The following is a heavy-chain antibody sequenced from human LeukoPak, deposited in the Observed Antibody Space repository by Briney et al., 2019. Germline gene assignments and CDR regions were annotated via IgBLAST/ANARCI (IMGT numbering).Heavy chain of an antibody. D-gene: IGHD4/OR15-4a*01. CDR3: ARGDDYDYFDY. CDR1: GYSISSGYY. J-gene: IGHJ4*02. Sequence: SETLSLTXAVSGYSISSGYYWGWIRQPPGKGLEWIGNIYHSGSTYYNPSLKSRFTISVDTSKNQFSLKLSSVTAADTAVYYCARGDDYDYFDYWGQGTLVTVSS. CDR2: IYHSGST. V-gene: IGHV4-38-2*01.